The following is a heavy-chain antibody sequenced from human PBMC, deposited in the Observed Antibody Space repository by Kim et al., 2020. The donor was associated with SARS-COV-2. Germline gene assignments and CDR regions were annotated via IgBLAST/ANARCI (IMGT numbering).Heavy chain of an antibody. J-gene: IGHJ3*02. CDR3: ARDHRFGPYPTGAFDI. CDR2: INTNTGNP. D-gene: IGHD3-16*01. Sequence: ASVKVSCKASGYTFTSYAMNWVRQAPGQGLEWMGWINTNTGNPTYAQGFTGRFVFSLDTSVSTAYLQISSLKAEDTAVYYCARDHRFGPYPTGAFDIWGQGTMVTVSS. V-gene: IGHV7-4-1*02. CDR1: GYTFTSYA.